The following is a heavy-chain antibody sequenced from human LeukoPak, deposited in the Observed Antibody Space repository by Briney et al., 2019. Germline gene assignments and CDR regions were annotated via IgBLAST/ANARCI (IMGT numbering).Heavy chain of an antibody. D-gene: IGHD1-26*01. J-gene: IGHJ4*02. CDR2: INPNSGGT. CDR3: ARDGWELLEYFDY. CDR1: GYTFTGYY. V-gene: IGHV1-2*06. Sequence: VASVKVSCKASGYTFTGYYMHWVRQAPGQGLEGMGRINPNSGGTNYAQKFQGRVTMTRDTSISTAYMELSRLRSDDTAVYYCARDGWELLEYFDYWGQGTLVTVSS.